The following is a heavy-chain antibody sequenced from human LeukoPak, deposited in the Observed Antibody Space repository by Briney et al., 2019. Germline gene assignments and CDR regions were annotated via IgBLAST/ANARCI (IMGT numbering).Heavy chain of an antibody. CDR3: ARVAQYQLANIYFQH. V-gene: IGHV1-2*02. CDR2: INPNSGGT. Sequence: ASVKVSCKASGYTFTDFYMLWVRQAPGQGLEWMGWINPNSGGTNYAQKFQGRVTMTRDTSISTAYMELSRLRSGDTAVYYCARVAQYQLANIYFQHWGQGTLVTVSS. D-gene: IGHD2-2*01. CDR1: GYTFTDFY. J-gene: IGHJ1*01.